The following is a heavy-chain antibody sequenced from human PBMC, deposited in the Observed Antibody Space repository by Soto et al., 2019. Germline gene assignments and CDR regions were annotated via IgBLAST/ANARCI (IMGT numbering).Heavy chain of an antibody. CDR3: ARAYYDILTGHYRSLEYDPSDI. D-gene: IGHD3-9*01. Sequence: ASVKVSCKASGYTFTNYAMHWVRQVPGQRLEWMGWINAGNGNTKYSQQFQGRVTITRDTSASTAYMELSSLRSEDTAVYYCARAYYDILTGHYRSLEYDPSDIWGQGTMVTVSS. V-gene: IGHV1-3*01. J-gene: IGHJ3*02. CDR2: INAGNGNT. CDR1: GYTFTNYA.